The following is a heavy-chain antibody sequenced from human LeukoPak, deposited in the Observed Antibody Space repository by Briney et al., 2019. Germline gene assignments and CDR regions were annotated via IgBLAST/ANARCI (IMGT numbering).Heavy chain of an antibody. CDR2: IYSGGST. J-gene: IGHJ4*02. D-gene: IGHD6-13*01. CDR1: GFTVGTNS. CDR3: AKVQQLATIYYFDY. V-gene: IGHV3-53*01. Sequence: GGSLRLSCAASGFTVGTNSMSWVRQSPGKGLEWVSVIYSGGSTYYADSVNGRFTISRDNSKNTLYLQMSSLRTEDTALYYCAKVQQLATIYYFDYWGQGSLVTVSS.